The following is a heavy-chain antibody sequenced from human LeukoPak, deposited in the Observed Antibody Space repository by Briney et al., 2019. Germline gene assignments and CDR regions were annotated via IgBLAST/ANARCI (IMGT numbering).Heavy chain of an antibody. Sequence: GASVKVSCKASGYAFTSYYMHWVRQAPGQGLEWMGIINPNGGSTSYAQKFQGRVTMTRDTSTSTVYMELSSLRSEDTAVYYRARRTRDVYNYLEYWGQGTLVTVSS. V-gene: IGHV1-46*01. D-gene: IGHD1-7*01. CDR3: ARRTRDVYNYLEY. J-gene: IGHJ4*02. CDR2: INPNGGST. CDR1: GYAFTSYY.